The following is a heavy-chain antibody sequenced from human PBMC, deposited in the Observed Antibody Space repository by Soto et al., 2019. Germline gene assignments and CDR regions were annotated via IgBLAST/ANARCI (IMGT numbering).Heavy chain of an antibody. CDR1: RFAFSDEA. Sequence: LRLSCTASRFAFSDEAMIWVRQAPGKGLEWVSAIHGSGRSTYYADSVKGRFTISRDNSKNTLYLQMNRLRADDTAVYYCAKVGPSYYYGMDVWGQGVLVTVSS. CDR2: IHGSGRST. CDR3: AKVGPSYYYGMDV. V-gene: IGHV3-23*01. D-gene: IGHD1-26*01. J-gene: IGHJ6*02.